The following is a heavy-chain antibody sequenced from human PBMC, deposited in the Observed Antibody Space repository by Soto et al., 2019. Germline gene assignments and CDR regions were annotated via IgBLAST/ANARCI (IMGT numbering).Heavy chain of an antibody. J-gene: IGHJ4*02. V-gene: IGHV3-30*18. D-gene: IGHD2-15*01. Sequence: QVQLVESGGGVVQPGRSLRLSCAASGFIFSSYGMHWVRQAPGKGLEWVAVISYEGSHTYYADSVKGRFTITRDNSTNTLYLPRNSLRPEDTAVYYCAKDVHCGGGSCSWSEGFDYWGQGTLLTVSS. CDR3: AKDVHCGGGSCSWSEGFDY. CDR1: GFIFSSYG. CDR2: ISYEGSHT.